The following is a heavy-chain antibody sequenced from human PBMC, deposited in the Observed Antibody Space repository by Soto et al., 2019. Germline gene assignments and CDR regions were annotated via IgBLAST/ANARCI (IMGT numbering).Heavy chain of an antibody. CDR3: AHRFDWYYFNY. V-gene: IGHV2-5*02. CDR1: GFSLSTSGVG. CDR2: IYWDDDK. D-gene: IGHD3-9*01. Sequence: SGPTLVNPTQTLTLTCTFSGFSLSTSGVGVGWFRQPPGKALEWLALIYWDDDKRYSPSLKSRLTITKDTSKNRVVLTMTNMDPVDAATYYCAHRFDWYYFNYWGQGTLVTVSS. J-gene: IGHJ4*02.